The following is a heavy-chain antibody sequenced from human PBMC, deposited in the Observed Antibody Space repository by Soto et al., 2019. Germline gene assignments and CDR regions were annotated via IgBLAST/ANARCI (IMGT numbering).Heavy chain of an antibody. J-gene: IGHJ4*02. CDR1: GYTFTSYG. D-gene: IGHD3-3*01. V-gene: IGHV1-18*01. Sequence: ASVKVSCKASGYTFTSYGISWVRQAPGQGLEWMGWISAYNGNTNYAQKLQGRVTMTTDTSTSTAYMELRSLRSDDTAVYYCARDRYDFWSGYLSFDYWGQGTLVTVSS. CDR2: ISAYNGNT. CDR3: ARDRYDFWSGYLSFDY.